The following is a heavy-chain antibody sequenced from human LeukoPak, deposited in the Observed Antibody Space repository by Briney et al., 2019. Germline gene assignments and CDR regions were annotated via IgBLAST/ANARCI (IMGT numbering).Heavy chain of an antibody. CDR1: GYTLTSYY. J-gene: IGHJ4*02. CDR3: ARDHLGWGSLDY. Sequence: ASVKVSCKASGYTLTSYYLHWVRQAPGQGLEWMGIINPSGGSTSYAQKFQGRVTMTRDTSTSTVYMELSSLRSEDTAVYYCARDHLGWGSLDYWGQGTLVTVSS. D-gene: IGHD3-16*01. CDR2: INPSGGST. V-gene: IGHV1-46*01.